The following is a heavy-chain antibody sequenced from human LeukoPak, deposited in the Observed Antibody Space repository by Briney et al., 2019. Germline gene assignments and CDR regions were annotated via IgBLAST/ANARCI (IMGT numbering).Heavy chain of an antibody. V-gene: IGHV4-61*02. D-gene: IGHD3-10*01. CDR1: GGSISSGSYY. CDR3: ARWAYYGSGSYYNPSDY. Sequence: PSQTLSLTCTVSGGSISSGSYYWSWIRQPAGKGLEWIGRIYTSGSTNYNPSLKCRVTISVDTSKNQFSLKLSSVTAADTAVYYCARWAYYGSGSYYNPSDYWGQGTLVTVSS. CDR2: IYTSGST. J-gene: IGHJ4*02.